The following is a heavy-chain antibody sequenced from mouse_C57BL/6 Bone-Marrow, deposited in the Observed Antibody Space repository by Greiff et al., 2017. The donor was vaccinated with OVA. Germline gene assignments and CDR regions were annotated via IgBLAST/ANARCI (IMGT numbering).Heavy chain of an antibody. D-gene: IGHD4-1*01. CDR3: ARGDWDYFDY. Sequence: QVQLQQSGPELVKPGASVKISCKASGYTFTDYYINWVKQRPGQGLEWIGWIYPGSGNTKYNEKFKGKATLTGDTATSAAYMQLSSLTSEDSAVYFCARGDWDYFDYWGQGTTLTVAS. CDR1: GYTFTDYY. V-gene: IGHV1-84*01. J-gene: IGHJ2*01. CDR2: IYPGSGNT.